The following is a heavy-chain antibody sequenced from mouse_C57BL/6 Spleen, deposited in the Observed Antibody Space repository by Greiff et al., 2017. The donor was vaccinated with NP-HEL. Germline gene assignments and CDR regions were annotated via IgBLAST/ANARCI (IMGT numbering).Heavy chain of an antibody. CDR2: IYPRSGNT. CDR3: ARSETTVVAPDY. D-gene: IGHD1-1*01. J-gene: IGHJ2*01. V-gene: IGHV1-81*01. CDR1: GYTFTSYG. Sequence: LVESGAELARPGASVKLSCKASGYTFTSYGISWVKQRTGQGLEWIGEIYPRSGNTYYNEKFKGKATLTADKSSSTAYMELRSLTSEDSAVYFCARSETTVVAPDYWGQGTTLTVSS.